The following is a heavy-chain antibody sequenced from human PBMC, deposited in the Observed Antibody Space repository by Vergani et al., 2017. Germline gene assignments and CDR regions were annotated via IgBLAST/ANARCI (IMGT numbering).Heavy chain of an antibody. V-gene: IGHV3-23*01. CDR2: ISGSGGST. Sequence: EVQLLESGGGLVQPGGSPRLSCAASGFTFSSYAMSWVRQAPGKGLEWVSAISGSGGSTYYADSVKGRFTISRDNSKNTLYLQMNSLRAEDTAVYYCAKGGEYYDFWSGSDWGQGTLVTVSS. J-gene: IGHJ4*02. D-gene: IGHD3-3*01. CDR3: AKGGEYYDFWSGSD. CDR1: GFTFSSYA.